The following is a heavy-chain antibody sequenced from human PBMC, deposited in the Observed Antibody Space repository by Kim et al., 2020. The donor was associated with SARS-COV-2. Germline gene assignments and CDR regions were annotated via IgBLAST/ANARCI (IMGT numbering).Heavy chain of an antibody. Sequence: AVSVKGRFPISRDNCKISLYLQMNRLRTEDTAVYYCAREKYGSSSVSFDYWGQGTLVTVSS. J-gene: IGHJ4*02. D-gene: IGHD6-6*01. CDR3: AREKYGSSSVSFDY. V-gene: IGHV3-21*01.